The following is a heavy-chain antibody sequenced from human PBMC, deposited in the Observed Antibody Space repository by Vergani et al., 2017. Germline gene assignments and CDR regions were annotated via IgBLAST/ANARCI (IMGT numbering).Heavy chain of an antibody. J-gene: IGHJ5*02. D-gene: IGHD1/OR15-1a*01. CDR1: SFSVSSHY. CDR3: ARGGPYNWSNGRWLDP. Sequence: LVESGGGLVQPGGSLRLSCAASSFSVSSHYMTWVRQAPGKGLEWVSTINIGGRTSYADSVKGRLTLTRDNYKNTLSLKLTSLRPDDTAIYYCARGGPYNWSNGRWLDPWGQGTLVTVSS. V-gene: IGHV3-66*02. CDR2: INIGGRT.